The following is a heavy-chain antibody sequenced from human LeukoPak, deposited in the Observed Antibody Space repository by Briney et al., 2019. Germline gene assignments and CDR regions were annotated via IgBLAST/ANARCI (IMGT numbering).Heavy chain of an antibody. J-gene: IGHJ4*02. CDR2: IYYSGST. Sequence: PSKTLSITCTVPGGAIISHYWSSIRQPPWKRLEWIGYIYYSGSTNYNPSLKSRVTISLDTSKNQFSLKLSSVTAADTAVYYCARDSADGNDYWGQGTLVTVSS. V-gene: IGHV4-59*11. CDR1: GGAIISHY. CDR3: ARDSADGNDY. D-gene: IGHD5-24*01.